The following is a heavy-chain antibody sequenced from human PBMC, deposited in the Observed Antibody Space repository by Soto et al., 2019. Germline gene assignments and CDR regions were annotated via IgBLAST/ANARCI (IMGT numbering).Heavy chain of an antibody. Sequence: PGGSLRLSCAASGFTFSSYSMNWVRQAPGKGLEWVSSISSSSSYIYYADSVKGRFTISRDNAKNSLYLQMNSLRAEDTAVYYCASDSRAYYDYIWGPFDYWGQGTLVTVSS. CDR1: GFTFSSYS. J-gene: IGHJ4*02. V-gene: IGHV3-21*01. CDR2: ISSSSSYI. CDR3: ASDSRAYYDYIWGPFDY. D-gene: IGHD3-16*01.